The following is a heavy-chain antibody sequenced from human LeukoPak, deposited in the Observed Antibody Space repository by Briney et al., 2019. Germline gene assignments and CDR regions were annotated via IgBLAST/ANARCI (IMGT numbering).Heavy chain of an antibody. J-gene: IGHJ4*02. Sequence: GASVKVSCKASGYTFNGYYMHWVRQAPGQGLEWMGWLNPNSGDTNYAQKFQGRVTMARDTSISTAYMDLTRLRSDDTAVYYCARDRGGSASYYDLAYWGQGTLVTVSS. D-gene: IGHD3-10*01. CDR2: LNPNSGDT. CDR1: GYTFNGYY. CDR3: ARDRGGSASYYDLAY. V-gene: IGHV1-2*02.